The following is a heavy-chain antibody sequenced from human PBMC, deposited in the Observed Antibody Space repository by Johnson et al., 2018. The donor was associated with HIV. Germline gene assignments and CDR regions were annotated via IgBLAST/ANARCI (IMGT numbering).Heavy chain of an antibody. CDR2: IYSGGNT. CDR1: GFTVSYNY. CDR3: ARGYGDYSDFFDV. V-gene: IGHV3-53*01. J-gene: IGHJ3*01. Sequence: MQLVESGGGLIQPGGSLRLSCVASGFTVSYNYMNWVRQAPGKGLEWVSVIYSGGNTFYADPVQGRFTISRDNSKNALDLHMNSLRVEDTAVYYCARGYGDYSDFFDVWGQGTMVTVS. D-gene: IGHD4-17*01.